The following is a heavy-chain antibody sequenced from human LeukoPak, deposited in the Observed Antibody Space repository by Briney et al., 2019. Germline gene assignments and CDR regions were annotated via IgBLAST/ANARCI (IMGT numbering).Heavy chain of an antibody. Sequence: GRSLRLSCAASGFTFSSYGMHWVRQGPGKGLEWVAVISYDGSNKYYADSVKGRFTISRDNSKNTLYLQMNSLRAEDTAVYYCAKDDASSGLFDYWGQGTLVTVSS. CDR1: GFTFSSYG. D-gene: IGHD6-19*01. CDR3: AKDDASSGLFDY. J-gene: IGHJ4*02. CDR2: ISYDGSNK. V-gene: IGHV3-30*18.